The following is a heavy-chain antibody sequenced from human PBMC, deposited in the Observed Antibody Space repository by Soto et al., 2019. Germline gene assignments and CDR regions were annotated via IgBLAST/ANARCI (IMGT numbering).Heavy chain of an antibody. CDR1: GGSVSSGSYY. J-gene: IGHJ5*02. V-gene: IGHV4-30-2*01. Sequence: SETLSLTCTVSGGSVSSGSYYWSWIRQHPGKGLEWIGYIYHSGSTYYNPSLKSRVTISVDRSKNQFSLKLSSVTDADTAVYYCARVPSPWGQGTLVTVSS. CDR2: IYHSGST. CDR3: ARVPSP.